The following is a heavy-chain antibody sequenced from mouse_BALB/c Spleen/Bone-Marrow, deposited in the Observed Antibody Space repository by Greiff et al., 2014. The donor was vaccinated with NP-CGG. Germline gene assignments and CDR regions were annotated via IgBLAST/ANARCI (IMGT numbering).Heavy chain of an antibody. CDR3: AIHPYYGNYPAWFAY. V-gene: IGHV5-9*02. CDR2: ISSGGSYT. Sequence: EVQLVESGGGLVKPGGSLKLSCAASGFAFSSYDMSGVRQTPEKRLEWVATISSGGSYTYYPDSVKGRFTITRDNARNTLYLQMSSLMSEDTALYYCAIHPYYGNYPAWFAYWGQGTLVTVSA. CDR1: GFAFSSYD. J-gene: IGHJ3*01. D-gene: IGHD2-10*01.